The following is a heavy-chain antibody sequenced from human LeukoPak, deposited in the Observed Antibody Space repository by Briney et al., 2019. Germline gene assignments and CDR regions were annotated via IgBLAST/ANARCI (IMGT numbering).Heavy chain of an antibody. CDR2: ISSNGDNT. CDR1: GFTFSTYA. CDR3: VRGTGY. J-gene: IGHJ4*02. V-gene: IGHV3-64D*06. Sequence: GGSLRLSCSVSGFTFSTYAMHWVRQAPGKGPEYVSAISSNGDNTYYADSVKGRFTISRDNSKNTLYLQMSSLRADDTAVYYCVRGTGYWGQGTLVTVSS.